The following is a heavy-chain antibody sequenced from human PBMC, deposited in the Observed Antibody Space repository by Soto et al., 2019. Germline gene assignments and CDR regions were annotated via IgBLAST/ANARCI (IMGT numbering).Heavy chain of an antibody. V-gene: IGHV5-10-1*01. Sequence: GESLKISCKGSGYSFTSYWISWVRQMPGKGLEWMGRIDPSDSYTNYSPSFQGHVTISADKSISTAYLQWSSLKASDTAMYYCARLPEYSGSTTRYGMDVWGQGTTVTVS. D-gene: IGHD1-26*01. J-gene: IGHJ6*02. CDR3: ARLPEYSGSTTRYGMDV. CDR2: IDPSDSYT. CDR1: GYSFTSYW.